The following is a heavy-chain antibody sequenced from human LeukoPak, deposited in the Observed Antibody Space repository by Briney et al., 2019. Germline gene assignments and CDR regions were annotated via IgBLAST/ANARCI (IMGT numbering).Heavy chain of an antibody. CDR2: INNSGST. J-gene: IGHJ4*02. V-gene: IGHV4-34*01. CDR1: GVTFCGYY. CDR3: ARFQSIAARGGLPGKFFDY. Sequence: SVTLSCTCAGYGVTFCGYYWIWLRQPPGQGLVGSGEINNSGSTNYNPSLKSRVTISVDTSRNQFSLKLSSVTAADTAVYYCARFQSIAARGGLPGKFFDYWGQRTLVTVSS. D-gene: IGHD6-6*01.